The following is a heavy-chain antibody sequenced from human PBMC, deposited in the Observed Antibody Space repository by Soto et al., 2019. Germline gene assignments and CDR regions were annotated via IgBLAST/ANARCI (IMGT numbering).Heavy chain of an antibody. J-gene: IGHJ3*02. CDR2: IDPSDSYT. CDR1: GYSFTSYW. D-gene: IGHD3-22*01. V-gene: IGHV5-10-1*01. Sequence: EVQLVQSGAEVKKPGESLRISCKGSGYSFTSYWISWVRQMPGKGLEWMGRIDPSDSYTNYSPSFQGHVTISADKSISTAYLQWSSLKASDTAMYYCARQMLYSSGYLNAFDIWGQGTMVTVSS. CDR3: ARQMLYSSGYLNAFDI.